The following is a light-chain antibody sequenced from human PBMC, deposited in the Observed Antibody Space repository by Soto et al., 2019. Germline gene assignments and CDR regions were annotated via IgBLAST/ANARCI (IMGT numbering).Light chain of an antibody. CDR3: QQYNSYSGT. Sequence: DIQMTQSPSTLSASLGDRVTIACRASQSISNWLAWYQQTPGKAPKLLIYDASSLESGVPSRFSGSGSGTEFTLTISSLQPDDFATYYCQQYNSYSGTFGQGTKADIK. CDR1: QSISNW. CDR2: DAS. J-gene: IGKJ1*01. V-gene: IGKV1-5*01.